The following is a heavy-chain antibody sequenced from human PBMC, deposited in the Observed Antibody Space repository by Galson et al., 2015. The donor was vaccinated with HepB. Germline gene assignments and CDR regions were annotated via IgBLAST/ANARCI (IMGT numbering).Heavy chain of an antibody. CDR1: GFTFSSYD. D-gene: IGHD1-26*01. J-gene: IGHJ6*02. CDR3: AKGIQWEPNGDHYGMDG. Sequence: SLRLSCAVSGFTFSSYDMYWVRQAPGKGLEWVALISHDESYKHYADFVKGRFTISRDDSKKTLYLQMDSLGTEDTAVYLCAKGIQWEPNGDHYGMDGWGQGTTVTVSS. V-gene: IGHV3-30*18. CDR2: ISHDESYK.